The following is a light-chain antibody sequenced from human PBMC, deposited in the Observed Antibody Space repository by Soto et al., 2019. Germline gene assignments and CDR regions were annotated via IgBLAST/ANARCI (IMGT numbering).Light chain of an antibody. Sequence: QSVLTQPPSASGTPGPTVTISCYGSTSNIGTNTVNWFQHLPGMAPKLLIYTNDQRPSGVPDRFSGSRSGTSASLAISGLQSEDEADYYCATWDDSVYVFGTGTKLTVL. CDR1: TSNIGTNT. CDR2: TND. J-gene: IGLJ1*01. V-gene: IGLV1-44*01. CDR3: ATWDDSVYV.